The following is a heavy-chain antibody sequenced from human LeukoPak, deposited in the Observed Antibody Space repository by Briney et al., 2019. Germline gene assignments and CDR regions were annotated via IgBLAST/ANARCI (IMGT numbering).Heavy chain of an antibody. CDR2: TRNKASSYAT. CDR1: GFSFSDHY. Sequence: GGSLRLSCAASGFSFSDHYMDWVRQAPGKGLEWVGRTRNKASSYATDYAASVKGRFTISREDSNNLLYLQMNSLKTEDTAVYYCARSGTYYNYYFDLWGRGTLVSVSS. J-gene: IGHJ2*01. CDR3: ARSGTYYNYYFDL. D-gene: IGHD1-26*01. V-gene: IGHV3-72*01.